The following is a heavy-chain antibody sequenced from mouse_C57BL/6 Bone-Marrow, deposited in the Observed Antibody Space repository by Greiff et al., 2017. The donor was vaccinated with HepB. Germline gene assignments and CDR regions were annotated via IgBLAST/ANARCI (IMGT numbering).Heavy chain of an antibody. CDR3: ARRPTVVADFDY. J-gene: IGHJ2*01. D-gene: IGHD1-1*01. CDR2: INPNNGGT. Sequence: VQLQQSGPELVKPGASVKISCKASGYTFTDYYMNWVKQSHGKSLEWIGDINPNNGGTSYNQKFKGKATLTVDKSSSTAYMELRSLTSEDSAVYYCARRPTVVADFDYWGQGTTLTVSS. CDR1: GYTFTDYY. V-gene: IGHV1-26*01.